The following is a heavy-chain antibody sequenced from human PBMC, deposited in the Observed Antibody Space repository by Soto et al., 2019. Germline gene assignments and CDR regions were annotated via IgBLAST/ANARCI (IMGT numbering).Heavy chain of an antibody. CDR2: ITSDGKSK. V-gene: IGHV3-74*01. Sequence: GGSLRLSCAASGFNLSNHWMHWVRQRPGEGLVWVSRITSDGKSKAYAESVKGRFAISRDNAKNTLYLQMNGLTAEDTAVYYCETESGDSPLNCFDTWGLGTLVTVSS. J-gene: IGHJ5*02. CDR1: GFNLSNHW. D-gene: IGHD2-21*02. CDR3: ETESGDSPLNCFDT.